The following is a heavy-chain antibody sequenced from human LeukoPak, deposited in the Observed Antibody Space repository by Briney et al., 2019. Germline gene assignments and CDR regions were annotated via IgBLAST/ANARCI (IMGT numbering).Heavy chain of an antibody. V-gene: IGHV1-3*01. J-gene: IGHJ6*02. CDR2: INAGNGNT. CDR3: AVPKYYYDSSGYYYTNYYGMDV. D-gene: IGHD3-22*01. CDR1: GYTFTSYA. Sequence: ASVKVSCKASGYTFTSYAMHWVRQAPGQRLEWMGWINAGNGNTKYSQKFRGRVTITRDTSASTAYMELSSLRSEDTAVYYCAVPKYYYDSSGYYYTNYYGMDVWGQGTTVTVSS.